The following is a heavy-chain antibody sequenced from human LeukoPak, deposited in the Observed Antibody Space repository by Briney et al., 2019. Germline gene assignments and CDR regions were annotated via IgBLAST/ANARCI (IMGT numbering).Heavy chain of an antibody. CDR3: ARGETAVTSSLNY. CDR2: ISFSSSTV. Sequence: PGGSLRLSCAASGFTFSYYWMGWVRQAPGKGLEWVSYISFSSSTVYYADSVKGRFTISRDNAKNSLYLQMNSLRDDDTAVYYCARGETAVTSSLNYWGQGTLVTVSS. D-gene: IGHD4-17*01. V-gene: IGHV3-48*02. CDR1: GFTFSYYW. J-gene: IGHJ4*02.